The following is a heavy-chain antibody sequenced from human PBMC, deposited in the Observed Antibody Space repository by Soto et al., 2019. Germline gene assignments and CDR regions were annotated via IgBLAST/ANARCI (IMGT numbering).Heavy chain of an antibody. CDR2: IYYSGNT. CDR1: GGSISSYY. Sequence: SETLSLTCTVSGGSISSYYWTWIRQPPGKGLEWIGYIYYSGNTNYNPSLKSRVTVSLDTSKNKFSLKLSSVTAADTAVYYCAREGYSSFFDYWGQGTLVTVSS. V-gene: IGHV4-59*01. D-gene: IGHD4-4*01. CDR3: AREGYSSFFDY. J-gene: IGHJ4*02.